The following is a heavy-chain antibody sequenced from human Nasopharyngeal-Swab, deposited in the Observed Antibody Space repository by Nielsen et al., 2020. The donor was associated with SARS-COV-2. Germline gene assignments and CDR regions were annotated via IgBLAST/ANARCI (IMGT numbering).Heavy chain of an antibody. CDR3: ARGDRSGSYYPDY. D-gene: IGHD3-10*01. CDR1: GFTFSSYS. J-gene: IGHJ4*02. Sequence: GESLKISCAVSGFTFSSYSMNWVRQAPGKGLEWVSSISSSSSYIYYADSVKGRFTISRDNAKNSLYLQMNSLRAEDTAVYYCARGDRSGSYYPDYWGQGTLVTVSS. CDR2: ISSSSSYI. V-gene: IGHV3-21*01.